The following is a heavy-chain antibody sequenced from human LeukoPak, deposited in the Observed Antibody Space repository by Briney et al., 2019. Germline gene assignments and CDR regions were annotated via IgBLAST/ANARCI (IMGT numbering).Heavy chain of an antibody. CDR3: ADMYSSGWYFDY. CDR1: GFTFSSYA. J-gene: IGHJ4*02. Sequence: GGSLRLSCAASGFTFSSYAMHWVRQAPGKGLEWVSAISYDGSGKHYADSVKGRFTISRDNSKNTLYLQMNSLRAEDTAVYYCADMYSSGWYFDYWGQGTLVTASS. CDR2: ISYDGSGK. D-gene: IGHD6-19*01. V-gene: IGHV3-30-3*01.